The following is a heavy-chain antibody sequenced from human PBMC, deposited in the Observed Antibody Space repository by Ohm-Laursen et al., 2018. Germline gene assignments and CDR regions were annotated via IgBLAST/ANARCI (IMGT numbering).Heavy chain of an antibody. CDR2: SSSSSGYI. Sequence: SLRLSCAASGFTFSSYSMNWVRQAPGKGLEWVSSSSSSSGYIYYADSVKGRFTISRDNAKSSLYLQMNSLRAEDTALYYCARGCSSTSCYYYYYYGLDVWGQGTTVTVSS. CDR1: GFTFSSYS. V-gene: IGHV3-21*01. D-gene: IGHD2-2*01. CDR3: ARGCSSTSCYYYYYYGLDV. J-gene: IGHJ6*02.